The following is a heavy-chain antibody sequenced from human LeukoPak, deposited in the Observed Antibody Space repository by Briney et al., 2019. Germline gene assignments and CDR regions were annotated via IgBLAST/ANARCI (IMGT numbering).Heavy chain of an antibody. Sequence: GASVKVSCKASGYTFTSYAMNWVRQAPGQGLEWMGWINTNTGNPTYAQGFTGRFVFSLDTSVSTAYLQISSLKAEDTAVYYCARVPISYGYVYYYYMDVWGKGTTVTVSS. CDR1: GYTFTSYA. CDR2: INTNTGNP. V-gene: IGHV7-4-1*02. J-gene: IGHJ6*03. D-gene: IGHD5-18*01. CDR3: ARVPISYGYVYYYYMDV.